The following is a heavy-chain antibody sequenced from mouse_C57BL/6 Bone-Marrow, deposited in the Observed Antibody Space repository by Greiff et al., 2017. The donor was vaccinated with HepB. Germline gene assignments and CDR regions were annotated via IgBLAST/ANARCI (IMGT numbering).Heavy chain of an antibody. D-gene: IGHD3-2*02. CDR2: IYPGDGDT. J-gene: IGHJ2*01. Sequence: VQLQQSGPELVKPGASVKISCKASGYAFSSSWMNWVKQRPGKGLEWIGRIYPGDGDTNYNGKFKGKATLTADKSSSTAYMQLSSLTSEDSAVYCCDSLDSGYDFDYWGQGTTLTVSS. CDR1: GYAFSSSW. CDR3: DSLDSGYDFDY. V-gene: IGHV1-82*01.